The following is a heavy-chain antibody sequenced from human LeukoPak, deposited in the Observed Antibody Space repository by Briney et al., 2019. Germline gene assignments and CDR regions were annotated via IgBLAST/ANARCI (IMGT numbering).Heavy chain of an antibody. V-gene: IGHV3-30*04. CDR1: GFTFSSYE. CDR2: ISYDGSNK. CDR3: ARDTDDFQGLDI. D-gene: IGHD3-3*01. Sequence: GGSLRLSCAASGFTFSSYEMNWVRQAPGKGLEWVAVISYDGSNKYYADSVKGRFTISRDNSKNTLYLQMNSLRAEDTAVYYCARDTDDFQGLDIWGQGTRVTVSS. J-gene: IGHJ3*02.